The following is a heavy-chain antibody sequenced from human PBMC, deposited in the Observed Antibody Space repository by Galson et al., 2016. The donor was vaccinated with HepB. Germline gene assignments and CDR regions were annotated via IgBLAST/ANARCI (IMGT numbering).Heavy chain of an antibody. CDR1: GGTFSSYT. J-gene: IGHJ6*02. D-gene: IGHD7-27*01. V-gene: IGHV1-69*02. CDR2: IIPILGIA. Sequence: SVKVSCKASGGTFSSYTISWVRQAPGQGLEWMGRIIPILGIANYAQKFQGRVTITADKSTSTVYMELSSLRSEDTAVYYYTGVSTHQWDVWGQGTTVTVSS. CDR3: TGVSTHQWDV.